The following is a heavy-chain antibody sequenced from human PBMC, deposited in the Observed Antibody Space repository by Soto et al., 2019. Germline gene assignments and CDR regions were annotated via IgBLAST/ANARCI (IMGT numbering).Heavy chain of an antibody. CDR2: ISPYNGNT. J-gene: IGHJ4*02. D-gene: IGHD3-16*02. CDR3: ARGLVGGTYREFDY. CDR1: GYTFTNYG. Sequence: QVQLVQSGAEVKKPGASVTVSCKASGYTFTNYGIGWMRQAPGQGLEWMGWISPYNGNTKYAQRLQGRVTMTSDTSTSTVYVELRSLGSDDTAGYYCARGLVGGTYREFDYWGQGTLVTVSS. V-gene: IGHV1-18*01.